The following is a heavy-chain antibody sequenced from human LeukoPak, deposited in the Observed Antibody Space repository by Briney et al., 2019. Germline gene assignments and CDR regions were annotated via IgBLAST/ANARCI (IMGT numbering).Heavy chain of an antibody. CDR2: INTNTGNP. CDR1: GYTFTGYY. Sequence: GASVKVSCKASGYTFTGYYMHWVRQAPGQGLEWMGWINTNTGNPTYAQGFTGRFVFSLDTSVSTAYLQISSLKAEDTAVYYCARAPPKGPIVVANDYWGQGTLVTVSS. D-gene: IGHD3-22*01. V-gene: IGHV7-4-1*02. CDR3: ARAPPKGPIVVANDY. J-gene: IGHJ4*02.